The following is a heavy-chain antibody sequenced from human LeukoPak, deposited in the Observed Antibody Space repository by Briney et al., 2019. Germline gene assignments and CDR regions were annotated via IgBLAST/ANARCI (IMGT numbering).Heavy chain of an antibody. D-gene: IGHD3-16*02. V-gene: IGHV3-30*02. CDR1: GFTFSSYG. Sequence: PGGSLRLSCAASGFTFSSYGMHWVRQAPGKGLEWVAFIRYDGSNKYYADSVKGRFTISRDNAKNSLYLQMNSLRAEDTAVYYCARDPRLGELSLSPYFDYWGQGTLVTVSS. CDR2: IRYDGSNK. J-gene: IGHJ4*02. CDR3: ARDPRLGELSLSPYFDY.